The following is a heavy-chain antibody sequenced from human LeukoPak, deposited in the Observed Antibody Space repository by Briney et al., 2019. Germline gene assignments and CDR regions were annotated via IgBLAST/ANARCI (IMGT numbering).Heavy chain of an antibody. CDR3: ARTRTYALQDFDY. V-gene: IGHV4-34*01. CDR1: GGSFRGYY. CDR2: INHSGNT. Sequence: PSETLSLPCAVYGGSFRGYYWSWLRQPPGKGLEWIGEINHSGNTNYNPSLKRRINISVDTSKNHFALRLTSVTAADTAVYYCARTRTYALQDFDYWGQGTLVTVSS. D-gene: IGHD2-2*01. J-gene: IGHJ4*02.